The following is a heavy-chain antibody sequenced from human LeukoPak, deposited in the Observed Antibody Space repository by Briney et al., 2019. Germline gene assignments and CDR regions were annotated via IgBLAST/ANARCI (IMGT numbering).Heavy chain of an antibody. CDR2: INGDGRNI. Sequence: PGGSLRLSCVASGFTFSSYWMHWVRHDPRKGLVWVPRINGDGRNINYADSVRGRFTISRDNAKNTLYLQMNTLRVDDTAVYYCTRDLMDYDVSTGLHHYYMDVWGQGTTVTVSS. CDR3: TRDLMDYDVSTGLHHYYMDV. J-gene: IGHJ6*02. CDR1: GFTFSSYW. V-gene: IGHV3-74*01. D-gene: IGHD3-9*01.